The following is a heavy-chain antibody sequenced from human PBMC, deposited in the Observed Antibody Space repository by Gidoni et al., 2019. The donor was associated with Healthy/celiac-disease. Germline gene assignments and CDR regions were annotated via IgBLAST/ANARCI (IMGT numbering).Heavy chain of an antibody. Sequence: VQLVASGGGGVERGRALRLSCADSGCTFGRYAMTGVRQAPGKGLGWVAVISYDGSNKYYADSVKGRFTISRDNSQNTLYLQMNSLRAEDTAVYYCARDKSCSSTSCFYYYYGMDVWGQGTTVTVSS. CDR1: GCTFGRYA. CDR3: ARDKSCSSTSCFYYYYGMDV. V-gene: IGHV3-30-3*01. D-gene: IGHD2-2*01. J-gene: IGHJ6*02. CDR2: ISYDGSNK.